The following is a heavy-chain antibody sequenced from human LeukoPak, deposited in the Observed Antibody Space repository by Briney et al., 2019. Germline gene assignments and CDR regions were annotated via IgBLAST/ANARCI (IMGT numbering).Heavy chain of an antibody. CDR3: AREGITMIVVANYYYGMDV. Sequence: SVKVSCKASGFTFTSSAMQWVRQARGQRLEWIGWIVVGSGNTNYAQKFQERVTITRDMSTSTVYMELSSLRSEDTAVYYCAREGITMIVVANYYYGMDVWGQGTTVTVSS. CDR1: GFTFTSSA. V-gene: IGHV1-58*02. J-gene: IGHJ6*02. D-gene: IGHD3-22*01. CDR2: IVVGSGNT.